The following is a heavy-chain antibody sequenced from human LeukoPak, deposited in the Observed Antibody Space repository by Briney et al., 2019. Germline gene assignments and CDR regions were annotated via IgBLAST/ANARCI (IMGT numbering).Heavy chain of an antibody. D-gene: IGHD6-19*01. CDR3: AIDTGYSSGWYWGDTGGVVDY. CDR1: GYTFTGYY. CDR2: INPNSGGT. V-gene: IGHV1-2*02. Sequence: GASVKVSCKASGYTFTGYYMHWVRQAPGQGLEWMGWINPNSGGTNYAQKFQGRVTMTRDTSISTAYMELSRLRSDDTAVYYCAIDTGYSSGWYWGDTGGVVDYWGQGTLVTVSS. J-gene: IGHJ4*02.